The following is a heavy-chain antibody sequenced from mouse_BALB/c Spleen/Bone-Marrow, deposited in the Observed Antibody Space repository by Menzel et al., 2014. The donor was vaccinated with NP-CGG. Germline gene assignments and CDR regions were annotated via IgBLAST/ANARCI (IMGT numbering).Heavy chain of an antibody. Sequence: VQVMESGPELVKPGASVRISCKASGYTFTNYYIHWVKQMPGQGLEWIGWIYPGNVNSKYNEKFKGKATLTADKSSSTAYMQLSSLTSEDSAVYFCAREADWNFDYWGQGTPLTVSS. CDR3: AREADWNFDY. J-gene: IGHJ2*01. D-gene: IGHD2-13*01. V-gene: IGHV1S56*01. CDR1: GYTFTNYY. CDR2: IYPGNVNS.